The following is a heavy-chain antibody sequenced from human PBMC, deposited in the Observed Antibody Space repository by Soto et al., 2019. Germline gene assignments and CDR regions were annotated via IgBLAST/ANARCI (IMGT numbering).Heavy chain of an antibody. J-gene: IGHJ4*02. CDR1: GFTFSSYS. Sequence: GGSLRLSCAASGFTFSSYSMNWVRQAPGKGLEWVSSISSSSSYIYYADSVKGRFTISRDNAKNSLYLQMNSLRAEDTAVYYCASLSSGWYFPFDYWGQGTLVTVSS. V-gene: IGHV3-21*01. CDR3: ASLSSGWYFPFDY. CDR2: ISSSSSYI. D-gene: IGHD6-19*01.